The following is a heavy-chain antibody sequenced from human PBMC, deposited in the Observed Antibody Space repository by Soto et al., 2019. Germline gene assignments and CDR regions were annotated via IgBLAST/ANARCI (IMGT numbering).Heavy chain of an antibody. J-gene: IGHJ5*02. Sequence: GASVKVSCKASGYTFTSYAMHWVRQAPGQRLEWMGWINAGNGNTKYSQKFQGRVTITRDTSASTAYMELSSLRSEDTAVYYCARGRAPASDVVVPAAIPGGWFDPWGQGTLVTVAS. CDR2: INAGNGNT. D-gene: IGHD2-2*02. CDR1: GYTFTSYA. V-gene: IGHV1-3*01. CDR3: ARGRAPASDVVVPAAIPGGWFDP.